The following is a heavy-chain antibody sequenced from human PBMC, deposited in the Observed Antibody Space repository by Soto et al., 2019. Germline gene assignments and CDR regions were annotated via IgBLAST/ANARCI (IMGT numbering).Heavy chain of an antibody. J-gene: IGHJ3*02. CDR1: GFTFSSYW. CDR3: AKLRYIVVVPAANNDAFDI. V-gene: IGHV3-7*01. Sequence: PGGSLRLSCAASGFTFSSYWMSWVRQAPGKGLEWVANIKQDGSEKYYVDSVKGRFTISRDNSKNTLYLQMNSLRAEDTAVYYCAKLRYIVVVPAANNDAFDIWGQGTMVTVSS. D-gene: IGHD2-2*01. CDR2: IKQDGSEK.